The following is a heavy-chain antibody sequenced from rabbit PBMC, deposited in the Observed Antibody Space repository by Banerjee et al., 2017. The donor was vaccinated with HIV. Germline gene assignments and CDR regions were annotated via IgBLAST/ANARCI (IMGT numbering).Heavy chain of an antibody. CDR3: TRGWAGTTYSDL. V-gene: IGHV1S45*01. CDR1: GFSFSSNA. CDR2: IYAGDGST. Sequence: QQQLEESGGDLVKPEGSLTLTCTASGFSFSSNAMCWVRQAPGKGLEWIGTIYAGDGSTYYASWAKGRFTISKTSSTTVTLQMTSLTAADTATYFCTRGWAGTTYSDLWGPGTLVTVS. D-gene: IGHD8-1*01. J-gene: IGHJ6*01.